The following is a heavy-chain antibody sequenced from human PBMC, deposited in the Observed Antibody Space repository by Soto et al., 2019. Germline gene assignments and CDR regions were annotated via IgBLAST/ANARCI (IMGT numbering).Heavy chain of an antibody. J-gene: IGHJ6*02. D-gene: IGHD3-10*01. Sequence: GGSLRLSCAASGFTFSSYAMSWVRQAPGKGLEWVSAISGSGGSTYYADSVKGRFTISRDNSKNTLCLQMNSLRAEDTAVYYCAKDWYYYGSGTMDVWGQGTTVTVSS. CDR3: AKDWYYYGSGTMDV. CDR2: ISGSGGST. V-gene: IGHV3-23*01. CDR1: GFTFSSYA.